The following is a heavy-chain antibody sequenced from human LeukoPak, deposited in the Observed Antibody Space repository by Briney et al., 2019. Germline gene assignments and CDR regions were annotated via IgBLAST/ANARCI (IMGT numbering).Heavy chain of an antibody. CDR1: GFTFSSYW. CDR3: AKEHCSGGSCYSPYYYYGMDV. V-gene: IGHV3-7*03. CDR2: IKQDGSEK. Sequence: GGSLRLSCAASGFTFSSYWMSWVRQAPGKGLEWVANIKQDGSEKYYVDSVKGRLTISRDNAKNSLYLQMNSLRAEDTALYYCAKEHCSGGSCYSPYYYYGMDVWGQGTTVTVSS. J-gene: IGHJ6*02. D-gene: IGHD2-15*01.